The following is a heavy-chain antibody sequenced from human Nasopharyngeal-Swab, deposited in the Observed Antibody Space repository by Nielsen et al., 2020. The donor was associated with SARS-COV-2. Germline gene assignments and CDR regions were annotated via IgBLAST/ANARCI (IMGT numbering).Heavy chain of an antibody. J-gene: IGHJ5*02. CDR1: GGTFSSYA. Sequence: SVKVSCKASGGTFSSYAIIWVRQAPGQGLEWMGGIIPIFGTANYAQKFQGRVTITADESTSTAYMELSSLRSEDTAVYYCARDNRFLEWLLSGSAVNWFDPWGQGTLVTVSS. D-gene: IGHD3-3*01. CDR2: IIPIFGTA. CDR3: ARDNRFLEWLLSGSAVNWFDP. V-gene: IGHV1-69*13.